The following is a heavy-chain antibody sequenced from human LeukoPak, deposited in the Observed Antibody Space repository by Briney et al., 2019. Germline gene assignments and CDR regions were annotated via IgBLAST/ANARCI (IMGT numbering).Heavy chain of an antibody. CDR1: GFTFGDYD. Sequence: GGSLRLSCTSSGFTFGDYDMSWVRQAPGKGLEWISFIRSKTFGGTTEYAASVKGRFTISRDDSKSIAYLQMTSLKAEDTAVYYCTRELWELRPADFAMDVWGQGTTVTVSS. V-gene: IGHV3-49*04. CDR3: TRELWELRPADFAMDV. J-gene: IGHJ6*02. D-gene: IGHD1-26*01. CDR2: IRSKTFGGTT.